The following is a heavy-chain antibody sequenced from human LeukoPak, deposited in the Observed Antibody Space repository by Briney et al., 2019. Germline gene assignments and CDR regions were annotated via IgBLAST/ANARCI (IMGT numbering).Heavy chain of an antibody. D-gene: IGHD5-24*01. CDR1: GDSVSGNSGA. V-gene: IGHV6-1*01. CDR3: ARGWLQTGFDC. CDR2: TYYKSKWCN. J-gene: IGHJ4*02. Sequence: SQTLSLPCAISGDSVSGNSGAWNWIRQSPSRGLEWLGRTYYKSKWCNEYAVSVKSRITINPDTTKNQFSLQLNSVTPEDTALYYCARGWLQTGFDCWGQGTLVTVPS.